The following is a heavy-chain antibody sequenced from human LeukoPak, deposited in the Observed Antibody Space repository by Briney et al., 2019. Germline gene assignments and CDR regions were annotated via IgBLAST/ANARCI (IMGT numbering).Heavy chain of an antibody. CDR3: ARRARRVVREVIVPFDY. Sequence: SETLSLTCTVSGGSISSSSYYWGWIRQPPGKGLEWIGSIYYSGSTYNPSLKSRVTISVDTSKNQFSLKLSSVTAADTAVYYCARRARRVVREVIVPFDYWGQGTLVTVSS. D-gene: IGHD3-10*01. V-gene: IGHV4-39*01. CDR1: GGSISSSSYY. J-gene: IGHJ4*02. CDR2: IYYSGST.